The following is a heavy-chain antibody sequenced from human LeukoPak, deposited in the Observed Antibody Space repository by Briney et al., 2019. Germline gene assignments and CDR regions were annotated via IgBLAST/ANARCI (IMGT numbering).Heavy chain of an antibody. CDR1: RFTFSSYG. CDR2: ISRDGVYK. Sequence: PEGSLRLSCAASRFTFSSYGMNWVRQAPGRGLEWVSSISRDGVYKYYADSLMGRFTISRDNAKNSLYLQMNSLRAEDTAVYYCARADCSGGSCYPHDYWGQGTMVTVSS. J-gene: IGHJ4*02. D-gene: IGHD2-15*01. CDR3: ARADCSGGSCYPHDY. V-gene: IGHV3-21*01.